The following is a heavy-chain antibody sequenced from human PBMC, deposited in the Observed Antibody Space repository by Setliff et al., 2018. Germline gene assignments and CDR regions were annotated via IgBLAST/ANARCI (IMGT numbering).Heavy chain of an antibody. CDR2: IYTSGST. Sequence: SETLSLTCTVSGGSISSYYWSWIRQPPGKGLEWIGYIYTSGSTNYNPSLKSRVTISFNTSKNQISLNLSSVTPADTAVYYCARSPPNRGSGSGWYGDFWGQGTLVTVSS. V-gene: IGHV4-59*01. D-gene: IGHD6-19*01. CDR1: GGSISSYY. J-gene: IGHJ4*02. CDR3: ARSPPNRGSGSGWYGDF.